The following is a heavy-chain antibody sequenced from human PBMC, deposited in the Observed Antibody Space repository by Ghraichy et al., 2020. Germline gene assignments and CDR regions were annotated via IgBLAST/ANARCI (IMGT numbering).Heavy chain of an antibody. Sequence: GGSLRLSCAASGFTFSSYAMSWVRQAPGKGLEWVSAISGSGGSTYYADSVKGRFTISRDNSKYTLYLQMNSLRAEDTAVYYCAKARVVVTAIAAFDLWGQGPLVTVSS. CDR2: ISGSGGST. CDR3: AKARVVVTAIAAFDL. CDR1: GFTFSSYA. D-gene: IGHD2-21*02. J-gene: IGHJ3*01. V-gene: IGHV3-23*01.